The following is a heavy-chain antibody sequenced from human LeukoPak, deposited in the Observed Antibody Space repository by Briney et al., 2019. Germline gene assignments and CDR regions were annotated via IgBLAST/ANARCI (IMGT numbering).Heavy chain of an antibody. V-gene: IGHV4-39*07. J-gene: IGHJ5*02. CDR2: IYYSGST. D-gene: IGHD2-2*01. Sequence: SETLSLTCTVSGGSISSSSYYWGWIRQPPGKGLEWIGSIYYSGSTYYNPSLKSRVTISVDTSKNQFSLKLSSVTAADTAVYYCAREGPASHGWFDPWGHGTLVTVSS. CDR3: AREGPASHGWFDP. CDR1: GGSISSSSYY.